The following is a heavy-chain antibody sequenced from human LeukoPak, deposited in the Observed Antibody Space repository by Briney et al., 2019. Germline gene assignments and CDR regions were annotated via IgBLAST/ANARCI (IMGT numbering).Heavy chain of an antibody. CDR1: GFTFGNYG. V-gene: IGHV3-20*04. CDR3: ARAQTYGDSRLLLDY. D-gene: IGHD2-21*02. Sequence: GGSLRLSCAASGFTFGNYGMSWVRQAPGKGLEWVSGVNWNGGSTGYADSVEGRFTISRDNAKNSQYLQMNSLRVEDTALYYCARAQTYGDSRLLLDYWGQGTLVTVSS. J-gene: IGHJ4*02. CDR2: VNWNGGST.